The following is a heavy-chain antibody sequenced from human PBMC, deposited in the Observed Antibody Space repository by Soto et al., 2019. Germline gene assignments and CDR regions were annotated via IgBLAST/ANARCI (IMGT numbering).Heavy chain of an antibody. V-gene: IGHV4-61*01. CDR3: ANYDTSGYGMDY. CDR1: GGSISSSTYY. D-gene: IGHD3-22*01. J-gene: IGHJ4*02. Sequence: KTSETLSLTCTVSGGSISSSTYYWNWIRQPPGKGLEWIGYIYYSGSTNYNPSLKSRVTTSLDTSNNQFSLKLRSVTAADTAVYYCANYDTSGYGMDYWGQGTLVTVSS. CDR2: IYYSGST.